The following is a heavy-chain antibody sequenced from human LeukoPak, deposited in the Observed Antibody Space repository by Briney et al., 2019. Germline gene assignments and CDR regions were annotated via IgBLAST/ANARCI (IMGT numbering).Heavy chain of an antibody. J-gene: IGHJ4*02. CDR1: GFTFSTYS. Sequence: GGSLRLSCAASGFTFSTYSMNWVRQAPGKGLEWVSGISGSGGTTYYADSVKGRFTISRDNSKNTLYLQMNSLRAEDTAVYFCAKDPTYYFENWGQGTLVTVSS. V-gene: IGHV3-23*01. CDR3: AKDPTYYFEN. CDR2: ISGSGGTT.